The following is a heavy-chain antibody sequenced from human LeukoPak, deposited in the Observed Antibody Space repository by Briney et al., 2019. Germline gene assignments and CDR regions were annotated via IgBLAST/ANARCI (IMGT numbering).Heavy chain of an antibody. CDR2: ISGSGGST. Sequence: GGSLRLSCAAPGFTFSSYAMSGFRQAQGKGLEWVSAISGSGGSTYYADSVKGRFTISRDNSKNTLYLQMNSLRAEDTAVYYCAKDVWDIVVVVAAPVDYWGQGTLVTVSS. CDR1: GFTFSSYA. J-gene: IGHJ4*02. D-gene: IGHD2-15*01. CDR3: AKDVWDIVVVVAAPVDY. V-gene: IGHV3-23*01.